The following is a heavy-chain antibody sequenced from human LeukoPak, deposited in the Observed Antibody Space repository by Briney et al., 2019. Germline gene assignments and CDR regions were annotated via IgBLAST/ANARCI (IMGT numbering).Heavy chain of an antibody. CDR1: GFTFSSYA. CDR2: ISGSGGST. Sequence: GGSLRLSCAASGFTFSSYAMSWVRQAPGKGLEWVSAISGSGGSTYYADSVKGRFTISRDNSKNTLYLQMNSLRAEDTAVYYCAKGSWDGGFGYYYYYGMDVWGQGTTVTVSS. V-gene: IGHV3-23*01. J-gene: IGHJ6*02. CDR3: AKGSWDGGFGYYYYYGMDV. D-gene: IGHD2-15*01.